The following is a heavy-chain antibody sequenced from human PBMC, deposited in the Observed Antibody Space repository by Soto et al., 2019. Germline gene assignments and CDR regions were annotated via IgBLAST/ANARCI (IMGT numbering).Heavy chain of an antibody. V-gene: IGHV1-8*02. Sequence: QEQLVQSAAEVKKPGASVKVSCMTSGYTFNDYEINWVRRAPGQGLEWIGWMNPNSGETGYAQRFQGRVTRSTSSSLSTAYLELSSLTSDDTAVYYCARIAMPARPRWYNWFDPWGQGTLVTVSS. CDR1: GYTFNDYE. CDR2: MNPNSGET. CDR3: ARIAMPARPRWYNWFDP. J-gene: IGHJ5*02. D-gene: IGHD2-2*01.